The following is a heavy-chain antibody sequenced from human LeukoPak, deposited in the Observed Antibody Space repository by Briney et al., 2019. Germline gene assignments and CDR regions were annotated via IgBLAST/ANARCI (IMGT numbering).Heavy chain of an antibody. CDR1: GGSITTYY. D-gene: IGHD3-10*01. Sequence: PSETLSLTCTVSGGSITTYYWSWIRQSPGKGLEWIGYIYHTGSSYYNPSLKSRATTSIDMSKNQFSLKLTSMTAADTAVYYCAGYGSGSYYKAFDFWGQGILVTVSS. V-gene: IGHV4-59*01. CDR2: IYHTGSS. CDR3: AGYGSGSYYKAFDF. J-gene: IGHJ4*02.